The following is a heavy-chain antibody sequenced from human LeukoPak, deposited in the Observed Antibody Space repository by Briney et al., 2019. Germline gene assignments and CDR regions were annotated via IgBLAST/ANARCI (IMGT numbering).Heavy chain of an antibody. J-gene: IGHJ3*02. Sequence: NPSETLSLTCAVYGGSFSGYYWSWIRQPPGKGLEWIGEINHSGSTNYNPSLKSRVTISVDTSKNQFSLKLSSVTAADTAVYYCARGPYYYYGSGRPTPDAFDIWGQGTMVTVSS. CDR1: GGSFSGYY. D-gene: IGHD3-10*01. V-gene: IGHV4-34*01. CDR2: INHSGST. CDR3: ARGPYYYYGSGRPTPDAFDI.